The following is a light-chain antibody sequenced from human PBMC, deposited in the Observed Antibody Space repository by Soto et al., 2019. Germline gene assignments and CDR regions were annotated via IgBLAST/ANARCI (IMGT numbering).Light chain of an antibody. CDR3: QQYNSYSWT. J-gene: IGKJ1*01. CDR1: QSSSSW. V-gene: IGKV1-5*01. CDR2: DAS. Sequence: DIQMTQSPSTLSASVGDRVTITCRASQSSSSWLAWYQQKPGKAPKLLIYDASSLESGVPSRFSGSGSGTEFTRTISSLQHDDFATYYCQQYNSYSWTFGQGTKVEIK.